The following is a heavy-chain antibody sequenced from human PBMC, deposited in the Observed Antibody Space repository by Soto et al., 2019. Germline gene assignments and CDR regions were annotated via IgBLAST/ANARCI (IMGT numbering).Heavy chain of an antibody. V-gene: IGHV4-4*07. J-gene: IGHJ5*02. CDR1: GGSMSSYY. CDR3: ARGQRFSDWFDP. D-gene: IGHD3-3*01. Sequence: SETLSLTCTVSGGSMSSYYWTWIRQPAGKGLEWIGRVYSSGGTHYNPSLKSRVTVSLDTSKNQFSLRLLSVTDADTAVYYCARGQRFSDWFDPWGQGTLVTVSS. CDR2: VYSSGGT.